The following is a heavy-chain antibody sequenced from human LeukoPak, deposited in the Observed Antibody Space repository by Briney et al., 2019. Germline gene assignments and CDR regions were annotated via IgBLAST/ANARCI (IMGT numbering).Heavy chain of an antibody. V-gene: IGHV4-4*07. D-gene: IGHD6-13*01. J-gene: IGHJ5*02. CDR2: IYTSGST. CDR3: ARSAPPSFFISSSWPRFWFDP. Sequence: SETLSLTCTVSGGSISSYYWSWIRQPAGKGLEWIGRIYTSGSTYYNPSLKSRVTISVDTSKNQFSLKLSSVTAADTAVYYCARSAPPSFFISSSWPRFWFDPWGQGTLVTVSS. CDR1: GGSISSYY.